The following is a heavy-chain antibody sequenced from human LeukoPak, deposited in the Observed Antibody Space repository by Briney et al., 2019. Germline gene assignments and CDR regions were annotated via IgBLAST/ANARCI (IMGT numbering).Heavy chain of an antibody. J-gene: IGHJ4*02. D-gene: IGHD3-22*01. V-gene: IGHV3-30-3*01. CDR1: GFTFSSYA. CDR3: ARDTSGDYYDSSGPYDNLFDY. Sequence: PGRSLRLSCAASGFTFSSYAMHWVRQAPGKGLEWVAVISYDGGNKYYADSVKGRFTISRDNTKNTLYLQMNSLRAEDTAVYYCARDTSGDYYDSSGPYDNLFDYWGQGTLVTVSS. CDR2: ISYDGGNK.